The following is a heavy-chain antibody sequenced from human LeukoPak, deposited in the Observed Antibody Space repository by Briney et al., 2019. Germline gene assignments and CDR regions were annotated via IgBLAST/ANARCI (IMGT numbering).Heavy chain of an antibody. V-gene: IGHV3-11*04. D-gene: IGHD6-13*01. CDR2: ISSSGTTI. Sequence: GGSLRLSCAASGFTFSDYYMTWIRQAPGKGLEWVSYISSSGTTILYADSVKGRFTVSRDNAKNSLYLQMNSLRAEDTAVYYCATSSTWPPGWDYWGQGTRVTVSS. CDR1: GFTFSDYY. J-gene: IGHJ4*02. CDR3: ATSSTWPPGWDY.